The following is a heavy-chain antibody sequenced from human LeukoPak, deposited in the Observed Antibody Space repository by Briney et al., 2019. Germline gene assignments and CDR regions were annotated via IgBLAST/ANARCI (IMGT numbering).Heavy chain of an antibody. Sequence: PGGSLRLSCAAVSGFTFSNAWMSWVRQAPGKGLEWVGRIKSKTDGGTTDYAAPVKGRFTISRDDSKNTLYLQMNSLKTEDTAVYYCTTDPPRYYDSSGYPERPDAWGQGTLVTVSS. J-gene: IGHJ4*02. CDR3: TTDPPRYYDSSGYPERPDA. V-gene: IGHV3-15*01. CDR2: IKSKTDGGTT. D-gene: IGHD3-22*01. CDR1: GFTFSNAW.